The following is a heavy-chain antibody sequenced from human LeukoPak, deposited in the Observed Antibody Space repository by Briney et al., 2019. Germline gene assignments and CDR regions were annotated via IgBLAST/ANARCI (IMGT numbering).Heavy chain of an antibody. Sequence: ASVKVSCKASGYTFTGYYMHWVRQAPGQGLEWMGWINPNSGGTNYAQKFQGRVTMTRDTSISTAYMELSRLRSDDTAVYYRARDLAYGSGSYYFDYWGQGTLVTVSS. CDR2: INPNSGGT. J-gene: IGHJ4*02. CDR1: GYTFTGYY. D-gene: IGHD3-10*01. CDR3: ARDLAYGSGSYYFDY. V-gene: IGHV1-2*02.